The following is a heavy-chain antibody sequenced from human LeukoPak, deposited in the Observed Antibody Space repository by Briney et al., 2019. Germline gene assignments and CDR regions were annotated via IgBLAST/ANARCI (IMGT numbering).Heavy chain of an antibody. CDR3: ARDLTSYYYDNNGAFDF. J-gene: IGHJ4*02. CDR2: ITTYNGNT. D-gene: IGHD3-22*01. Sequence: GASVKVSCKASGYTFSSYGVNWVRQAPGQGLEWMGWITTYNGNTNYAQKFQGRVTMTTDTSTSTAYMELRSLTSDDTAVYYCARDLTSYYYDNNGAFDFWGQGTLVTVSS. CDR1: GYTFSSYG. V-gene: IGHV1-18*01.